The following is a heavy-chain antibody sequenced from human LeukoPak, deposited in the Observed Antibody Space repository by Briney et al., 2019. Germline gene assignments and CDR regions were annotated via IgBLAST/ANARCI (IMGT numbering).Heavy chain of an antibody. Sequence: GASVMVSCKASGYTFTHYAMHWVRQAPGQSLEWMGWINTGNGNTKYSQKFQGRVTLTRDTSANTAYLEVTSLRSEDTAVYYCATRCASSYGGVFDFWGQGSLVIVSS. CDR3: ATRCASSYGGVFDF. CDR1: GYTFTHYA. CDR2: INTGNGNT. D-gene: IGHD3-16*01. V-gene: IGHV1-3*04. J-gene: IGHJ4*02.